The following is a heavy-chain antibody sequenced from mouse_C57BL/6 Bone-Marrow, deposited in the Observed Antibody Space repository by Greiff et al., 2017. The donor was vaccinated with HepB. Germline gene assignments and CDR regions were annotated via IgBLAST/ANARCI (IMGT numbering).Heavy chain of an antibody. V-gene: IGHV1-81*01. CDR1: GYTFTSYG. CDR3: ARLDTTEGNAMDY. CDR2: IYPRSGNT. Sequence: QVHVKQSGAELARPGASVKLSCKASGYTFTSYGISWVKQRTGQGLEWIGEIYPRSGNTYYNEKFKGKATLTADKSSSTAYMELRSLTSEDSAVYFCARLDTTEGNAMDYWGQGTSVTVSS. J-gene: IGHJ4*01. D-gene: IGHD1-1*01.